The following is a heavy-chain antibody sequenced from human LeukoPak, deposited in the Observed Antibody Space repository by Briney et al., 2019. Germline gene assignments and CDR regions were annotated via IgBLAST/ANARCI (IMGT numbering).Heavy chain of an antibody. V-gene: IGHV1-24*01. CDR2: FDPEDGET. D-gene: IGHD1-26*01. Sequence: ASVKVSCKVSGYTLTELSMHWVRQAPGKGLEWMGGFDPEDGETIYAQKFQGRVTMTEDTSTDTAYMELSSLRSEDTAVYYCATDGVSYSGSYYGGVWFDPWGQGTLVTVSS. CDR3: ATDGVSYSGSYYGGVWFDP. CDR1: GYTLTELS. J-gene: IGHJ5*02.